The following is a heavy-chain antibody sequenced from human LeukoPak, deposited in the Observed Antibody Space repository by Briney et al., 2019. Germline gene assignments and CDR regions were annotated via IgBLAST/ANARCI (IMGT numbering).Heavy chain of an antibody. CDR1: GYTFTGYY. CDR2: INPNSGGT. D-gene: IGHD1-1*01. CDR3: ARSPPTTYHCDY. V-gene: IGHV1-2*02. Sequence: ASVKVSCKASGYTFTGYYMNWVRQAPGQGLEWMGWINPNSGGTNYAQKFQGRVTMTRDTSINTAYMELSRLRNDDTVVYYCARSPPTTYHCDYWGQGTLVTVSS. J-gene: IGHJ4*02.